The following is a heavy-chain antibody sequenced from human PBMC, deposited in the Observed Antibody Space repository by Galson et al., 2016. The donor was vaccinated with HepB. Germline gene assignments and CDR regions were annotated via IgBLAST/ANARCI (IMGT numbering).Heavy chain of an antibody. V-gene: IGHV4-39*01. CDR1: GGSISSSSYF. CDR2: IHYSGST. J-gene: IGHJ5*02. D-gene: IGHD6-13*01. CDR3: ARLQQLGRFDP. Sequence: SETLSLTCTVSGGSISSSSYFWGWIRQPPGKGLEWIGSIHYSGSTNYNPSPKSRVTISVDTSKNQFSLKLNSVTAADTAVYYCARLQQLGRFDPWGQGTLVTVSS.